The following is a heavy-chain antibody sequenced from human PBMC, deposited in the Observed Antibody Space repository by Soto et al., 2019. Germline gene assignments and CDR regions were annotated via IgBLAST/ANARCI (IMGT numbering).Heavy chain of an antibody. CDR1: GYTFTSYD. V-gene: IGHV1-8*01. Sequence: ASVKVSCKASGYTFTSYDINWVRQAPGQGLEWLGWMDPNSGSTGYAQNFRGRVTTTRNISINTAHMELSSLRSEDTAVYYCARERKFDFWRKGLDVWGQGTTVTVSS. CDR3: ARERKFDFWRKGLDV. D-gene: IGHD3-3*01. J-gene: IGHJ6*02. CDR2: MDPNSGST.